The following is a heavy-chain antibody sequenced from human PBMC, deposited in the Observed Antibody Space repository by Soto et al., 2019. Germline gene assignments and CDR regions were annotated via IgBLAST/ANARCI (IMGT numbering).Heavy chain of an antibody. J-gene: IGHJ6*02. V-gene: IGHV5-51*01. CDR1: GYSFTSYW. D-gene: IGHD1-26*01. Sequence: GEALKISCKCSGYSFTSYWIGWLRERPGKGLERMGIIYPGGSDTRYSPSFQGQVTISADKFISTAYLQWSSRKASDTAMYYCARRRSYCGSGRYYSGMDVGGQGNTVTVS. CDR3: ARRRSYCGSGRYYSGMDV. CDR2: IYPGGSDT.